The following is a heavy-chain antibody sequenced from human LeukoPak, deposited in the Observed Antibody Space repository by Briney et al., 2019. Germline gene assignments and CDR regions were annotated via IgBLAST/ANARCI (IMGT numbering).Heavy chain of an antibody. D-gene: IGHD3-10*01. V-gene: IGHV3-48*03. CDR1: GFTFSSYE. Sequence: GGSLRLSCAASGFTFSSYEMNWVRQAPGKGLEWVSYISSSGSTIYYADSVKGRFTISRDNAKNSLYLQMNSLRAEDTAVYYCAREGKRGSGSYYNYWGQGTLVTVSS. J-gene: IGHJ4*02. CDR3: AREGKRGSGSYYNY. CDR2: ISSSGSTI.